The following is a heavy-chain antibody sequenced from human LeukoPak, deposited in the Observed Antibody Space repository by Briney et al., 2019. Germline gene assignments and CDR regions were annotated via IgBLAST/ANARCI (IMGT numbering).Heavy chain of an antibody. CDR3: ATDSPYGDYYSYYFDY. J-gene: IGHJ4*02. Sequence: ASVKVSCKVSGYTLTELSMHWVRQAPGKGLEWMGGFDPEDGETIYAQKFQGRVTMTEDTSTDTAYMELSSLRSEDTAVYYCATDSPYGDYYSYYFDYWGQGTLVTVSS. D-gene: IGHD4-17*01. CDR2: FDPEDGET. V-gene: IGHV1-24*01. CDR1: GYTLTELS.